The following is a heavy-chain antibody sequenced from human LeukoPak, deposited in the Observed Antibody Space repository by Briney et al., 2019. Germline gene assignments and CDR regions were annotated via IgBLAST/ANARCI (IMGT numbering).Heavy chain of an antibody. V-gene: IGHV3-23*01. D-gene: IGHD2-2*01. CDR2: ISGSGADT. CDR1: GFTFSTYA. CDR3: AKGPVVPVATYYFDC. J-gene: IGHJ4*02. Sequence: GGSLRLSCAASGFTFSTYAMTWVRQSPGKGLEWVSAISGSGADTFYADSVKGRFTISRDNSKNTMYLEMNSLRAEDTATYYCAKGPVVPVATYYFDCWGQGTLVTVSS.